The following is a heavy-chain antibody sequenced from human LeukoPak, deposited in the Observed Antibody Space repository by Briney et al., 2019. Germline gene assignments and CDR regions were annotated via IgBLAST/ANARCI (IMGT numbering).Heavy chain of an antibody. D-gene: IGHD2-15*01. J-gene: IGHJ3*01. CDR1: GYDFTVYY. CDR2: MDPKSGDT. Sequence: ASVKVSCKGSGYDFTVYYMHWVRQAPGQGLEWMGWMDPKSGDTVYAPKFQGRVSMTRDTSITTAYMELSSLTFDDSAMYYCATKGGLTPNTLAMWAHATMVTVSS. CDR3: ATKGGLTPNTLAM. V-gene: IGHV1-2*02.